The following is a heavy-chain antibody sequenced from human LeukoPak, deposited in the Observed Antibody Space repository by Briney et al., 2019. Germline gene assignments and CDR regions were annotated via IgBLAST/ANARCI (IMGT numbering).Heavy chain of an antibody. D-gene: IGHD4-23*01. CDR2: ISYDGSNK. J-gene: IGHJ5*02. V-gene: IGHV3-30-3*01. Sequence: PGGSLRLSCAASGFTFSSYAMHWVRQAPGKGLEWVAVISYDGSNKYYADSVKGRFTISRDNSKNTLYLQMNSLRAEDTAVYYCAKDGWKEVTGVNWFDPWGQGTLVTVSS. CDR1: GFTFSSYA. CDR3: AKDGWKEVTGVNWFDP.